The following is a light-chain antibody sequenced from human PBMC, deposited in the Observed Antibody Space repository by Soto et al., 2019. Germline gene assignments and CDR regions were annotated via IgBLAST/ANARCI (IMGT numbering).Light chain of an antibody. CDR3: AAWDDSLSGPGV. V-gene: IGLV1-47*02. Sequence: QSVLTQPPSASGTPGQRVTISCSGSSSNIGSNYVYWYQQLPGTAPKLLIYSNNQRPSRVPDRFSGSKSGTSASLAISGLRSEDEADYYCAAWDDSLSGPGVFGGGTKVTVL. J-gene: IGLJ3*02. CDR1: SSNIGSNY. CDR2: SNN.